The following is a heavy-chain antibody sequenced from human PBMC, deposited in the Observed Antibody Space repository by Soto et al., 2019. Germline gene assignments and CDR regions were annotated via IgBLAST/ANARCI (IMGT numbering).Heavy chain of an antibody. D-gene: IGHD3-16*01. Sequence: QITLKESGPTLVKPTQTLTLTWSFSGMSLSSNEVGVGWIRQPPGKALEWLGIIYWEGEKRYSPSLDTRLTLSKDTSKNQVILMLANMQPVDTGTYSCVHKWGSRRYFDLWGRGTLVAVSS. J-gene: IGHJ2*01. V-gene: IGHV2-5*02. CDR1: GMSLSSNEVG. CDR2: IYWEGEK. CDR3: VHKWGSRRYFDL.